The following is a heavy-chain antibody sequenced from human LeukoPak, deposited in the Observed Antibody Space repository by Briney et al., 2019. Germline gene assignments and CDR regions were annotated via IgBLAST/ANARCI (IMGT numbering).Heavy chain of an antibody. Sequence: SETLSLTCTVSGGSISSYYWSWIRQPPGKGLEWIGYIYYSGSTNYNPSLKSRVTISVDTSKNQFSLKLSSVTAADTAVYYCARQGEYDFWSGYSLGYYYGMDVWGQGTTVTVSS. CDR2: IYYSGST. V-gene: IGHV4-59*08. CDR1: GGSISSYY. J-gene: IGHJ6*02. CDR3: ARQGEYDFWSGYSLGYYYGMDV. D-gene: IGHD3-3*01.